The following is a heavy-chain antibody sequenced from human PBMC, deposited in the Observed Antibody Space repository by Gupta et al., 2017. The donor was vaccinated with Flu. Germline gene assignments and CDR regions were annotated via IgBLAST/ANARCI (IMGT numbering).Heavy chain of an antibody. V-gene: IGHV3-30*18. CDR1: GVSFSNYC. J-gene: IGHJ6*02. CDR2: ISHDGSSR. D-gene: IGHD1-7*01. Sequence: QEQVVESCGDVVEPARSPLRPCAASGVSFSNYCIHWVRPAPGKGMEWVGCISHDGSSRNDADSVQGRYTNSRDNSESKLYLQMSSLRIEDTAVYYWEKDWRWNYNNCGMNVWGQGTTVTVSS. CDR3: EKDWRWNYNNCGMNV.